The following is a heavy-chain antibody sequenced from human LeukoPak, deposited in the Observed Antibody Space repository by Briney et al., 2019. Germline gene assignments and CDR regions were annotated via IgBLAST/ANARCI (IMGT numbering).Heavy chain of an antibody. Sequence: GASVKVSCKASGFAFNKYGFSWVRQAPGQGPEWLGWISAYDGRTNYAQNLQGRLTLTTDTSTTTAYMELRSLTSDDTAVYYCARDPSNTVGRYIYSDYWGQGTLVTVSS. CDR1: GFAFNKYG. CDR3: ARDPSNTVGRYIYSDY. V-gene: IGHV1-18*01. CDR2: ISAYDGRT. J-gene: IGHJ4*02. D-gene: IGHD6-19*01.